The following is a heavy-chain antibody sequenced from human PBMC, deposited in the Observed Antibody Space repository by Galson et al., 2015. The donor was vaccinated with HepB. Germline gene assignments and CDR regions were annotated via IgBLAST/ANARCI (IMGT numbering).Heavy chain of an antibody. CDR1: GYTFTSYG. D-gene: IGHD6-13*01. Sequence: SVKVSCKASGYTFTSYGINWVRQAPGQGLEWMGWITTYNGNTNYAQTFHGRVTMTIDTSTTTAYMELSNLTSDDTAVYYCARDRVAGPGTEWFDPWGQGTLVTVSS. V-gene: IGHV1-18*04. CDR2: ITTYNGNT. CDR3: ARDRVAGPGTEWFDP. J-gene: IGHJ5*02.